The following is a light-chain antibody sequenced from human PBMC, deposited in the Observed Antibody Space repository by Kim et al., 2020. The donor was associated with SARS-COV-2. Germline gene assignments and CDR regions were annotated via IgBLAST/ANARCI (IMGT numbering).Light chain of an antibody. CDR3: QQAYGV. CDR1: QSVRRSY. J-gene: IGKJ4*01. Sequence: LVLSPGERAPPPLRASQSVRRSYLSWYQQKPGQAPRPLIYCASTRATGIPARFSGSGSGTDFTLTISRLQPEDFAVYYCQQAYGVFGGGTKVDIK. CDR2: CAS. V-gene: IGKV3D-7*01.